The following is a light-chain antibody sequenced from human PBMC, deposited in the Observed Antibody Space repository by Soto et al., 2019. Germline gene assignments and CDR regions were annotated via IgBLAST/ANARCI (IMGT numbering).Light chain of an antibody. V-gene: IGKV1-5*03. CDR3: QQYSYFAT. CDR2: KAS. Sequence: DIQMTQSPSTLYVSVGDRVTITCRASQSISSWLTWYQQKAGQAPKLLIYKASIVESGVPSRFSGSGSGTEFTLTISSLQPDDSATYYCQQYSYFATFGQGTRVEVK. CDR1: QSISSW. J-gene: IGKJ1*01.